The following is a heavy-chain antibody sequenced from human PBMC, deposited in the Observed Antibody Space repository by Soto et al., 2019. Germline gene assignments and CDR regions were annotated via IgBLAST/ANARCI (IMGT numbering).Heavy chain of an antibody. Sequence: GGSLRLSCAASGFTFSSYAMSWVRQAPGKGLEWVSAISGSGGSTYYADSVKGRFTISRDNSKNTLYLQMNSLRAEDTAVYYCAKDYSKGLYYYYGMDVWGQGTTVTVSS. V-gene: IGHV3-23*01. D-gene: IGHD4-4*01. CDR2: ISGSGGST. CDR1: GFTFSSYA. J-gene: IGHJ6*02. CDR3: AKDYSKGLYYYYGMDV.